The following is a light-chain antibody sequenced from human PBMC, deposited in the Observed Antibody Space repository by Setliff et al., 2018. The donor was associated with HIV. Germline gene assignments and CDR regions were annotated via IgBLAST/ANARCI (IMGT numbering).Light chain of an antibody. CDR3: TSYTGRSTYS. V-gene: IGLV2-14*01. Sequence: QSALTQPASVSGSPGQSITISCTGTSSDVGGYNYVSWYQQHPGKAPKLIIYEVSNRPSGLSNRFSGSKSGNTASLTISGLQAEDEADYYCTSYTGRSTYSFGTGTKV. J-gene: IGLJ1*01. CDR1: SSDVGGYNY. CDR2: EVS.